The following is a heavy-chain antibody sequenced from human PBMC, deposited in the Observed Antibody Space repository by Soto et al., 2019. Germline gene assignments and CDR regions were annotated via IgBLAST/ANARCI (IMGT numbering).Heavy chain of an antibody. CDR1: GFTFSSYA. D-gene: IGHD3-16*01. CDR3: ERDKYTNYVNYFDL. Sequence: GSSLRLSCAASGFTFSSYAMSWVLQAPGKGLEWVSAISGSGGSTYYADSVKGRFTISRDNSKNTLYLQMTGLRAEDTALSYCERDKYTNYVNYFDLWGQGTLVTVSS. V-gene: IGHV3-23*01. J-gene: IGHJ5*02. CDR2: ISGSGGST.